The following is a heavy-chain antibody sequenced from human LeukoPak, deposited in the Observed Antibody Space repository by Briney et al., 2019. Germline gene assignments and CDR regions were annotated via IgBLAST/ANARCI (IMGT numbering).Heavy chain of an antibody. V-gene: IGHV3-15*01. CDR3: TTLAGELTTYYYYYYYYMDV. CDR2: IKSKTDGGTT. Sequence: PGGSLRLSCAASGFTFSNAWMSWVRQAPGKGLEWVGRIKSKTDGGTTDYAAPVKGRFTISRDDSKNTLYLQMNSLKTEDTAVYYCTTLAGELTTYYYYYYYYMDVWGKGTTVTVSS. D-gene: IGHD3-10*01. J-gene: IGHJ6*03. CDR1: GFTFSNAW.